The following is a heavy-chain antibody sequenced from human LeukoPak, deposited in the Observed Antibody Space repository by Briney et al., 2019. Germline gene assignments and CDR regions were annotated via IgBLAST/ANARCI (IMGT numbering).Heavy chain of an antibody. CDR2: ISGSGGST. V-gene: IGHV3-23*01. CDR3: AKDRYRPYSSSSNEYWYFDL. J-gene: IGHJ2*01. Sequence: PGGSLRLSCAASGFTFSSYAMSWVHQAPGEGLEWVSAISGSGGSTYYADSVKGRFTISRDNSKNTLYLQMNSLRAEDTAVYYCAKDRYRPYSSSSNEYWYFDLWGRGTLVTVSS. D-gene: IGHD6-6*01. CDR1: GFTFSSYA.